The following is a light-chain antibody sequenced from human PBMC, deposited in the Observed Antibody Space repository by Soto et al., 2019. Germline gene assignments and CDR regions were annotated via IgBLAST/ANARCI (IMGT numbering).Light chain of an antibody. V-gene: IGKV3-20*01. CDR2: GTA. J-gene: IGKJ1*01. CDR3: QQYDTSPRT. Sequence: EIVLTQSPGTLSLSPVETATLSCRASQSISGSNLAWYQHKPGQAPRLLTYGTASRATGIPDRFSGSGSGTDFTLTISRLEPEDFAVYYCQQYDTSPRTFGQGTKV. CDR1: QSISGSN.